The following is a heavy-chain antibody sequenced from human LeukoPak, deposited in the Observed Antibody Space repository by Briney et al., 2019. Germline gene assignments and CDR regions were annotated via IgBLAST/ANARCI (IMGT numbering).Heavy chain of an antibody. Sequence: SETLSLTCAVYGGSFSGYYWSWIRQPPGKGLEWIGEINHSGSTNYNPSLKSRVTISVDTSKNQFSLKLSSVTAADTAVYYCACHHITVDAFDIWGQGTMVTVSS. CDR2: INHSGST. V-gene: IGHV4-34*01. J-gene: IGHJ3*02. D-gene: IGHD4-17*01. CDR1: GGSFSGYY. CDR3: ACHHITVDAFDI.